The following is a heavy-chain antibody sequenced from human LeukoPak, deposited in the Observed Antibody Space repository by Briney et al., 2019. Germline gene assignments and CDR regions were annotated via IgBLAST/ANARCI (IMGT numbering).Heavy chain of an antibody. D-gene: IGHD6-6*01. CDR2: IYHSGST. CDR1: GYSISSGYY. CDR3: ARVRQYSSSFYFDY. J-gene: IGHJ4*02. Sequence: PSETLSPTCTVSGYSISSGYYWGWIRQPPGKGLEWIGSIYHSGSTYYNPSLKSRVTISVDTSKNQFSLKLSSVTAADTAVYYCARVRQYSSSFYFDYWGQGTLVTVSS. V-gene: IGHV4-38-2*02.